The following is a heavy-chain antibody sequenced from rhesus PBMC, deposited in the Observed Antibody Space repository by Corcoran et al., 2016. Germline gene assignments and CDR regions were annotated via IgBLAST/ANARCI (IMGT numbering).Heavy chain of an antibody. V-gene: IGHV4-73*01. D-gene: IGHD6-25*01. CDR1: GGSISGYYY. J-gene: IGHJ2*01. Sequence: QVKLQQWGEGLVKPSETLSLTCAVYGGSISGYYYWSWIRQPPGKGLEWIGYIYGNSTSTNYNPSLTNRVTISKDTSKNQFSLKLSCVTAADTAVYYCARRSSSWNDNWYFDLWGHGTPITISS. CDR2: IYGNSTST. CDR3: ARRSSSWNDNWYFDL.